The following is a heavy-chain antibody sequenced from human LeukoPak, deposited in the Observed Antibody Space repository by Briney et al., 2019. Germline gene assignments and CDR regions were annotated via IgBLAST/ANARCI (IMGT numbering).Heavy chain of an antibody. Sequence: ASVKLSCKASGYTFNGYYMHWVRQAPGQGLEWMGRINPNSGGTNYAQNFQGRVTMTRDTSISTAYMELSRLRSDDTAVYYCARVPEYSMSMNGVNWLAPWGQGTLVTVSS. V-gene: IGHV1-2*06. CDR1: GYTFNGYY. CDR2: INPNSGGT. J-gene: IGHJ5*02. CDR3: ARVPEYSMSMNGVNWLAP. D-gene: IGHD6-6*01.